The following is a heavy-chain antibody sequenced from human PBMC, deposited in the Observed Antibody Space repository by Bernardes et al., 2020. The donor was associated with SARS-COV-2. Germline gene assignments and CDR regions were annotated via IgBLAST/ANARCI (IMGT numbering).Heavy chain of an antibody. D-gene: IGHD3-16*01. CDR1: GFTFSRHG. CDR2: ISDTGNHK. CDR3: ARWDGLGTKYLGY. V-gene: IGHV3-33*01. Sequence: GGSLRLSCAASGFTFSRHGFHWVRQAPGRGLEWVAAISDTGNHKHYADFVKGRFTVSRDNSKLYLQMNTLRVDDTAVYYCARWDGLGTKYLGYWGQGTLVTVSS. J-gene: IGHJ4*02.